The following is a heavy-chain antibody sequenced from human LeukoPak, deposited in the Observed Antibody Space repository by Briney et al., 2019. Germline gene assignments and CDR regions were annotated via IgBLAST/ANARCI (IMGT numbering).Heavy chain of an antibody. V-gene: IGHV4-39*01. Sequence: SETLSLTCTVSGGSISSSSYYWGWIRQPPGKGLEWIGSIYYSGSTYYNPSLKSRVTISVDTSKNQFSLKLSSVTAADTAVYYCARSSSWYRNWYFDLWGRGTLVTVSS. D-gene: IGHD6-13*01. CDR3: ARSSSWYRNWYFDL. J-gene: IGHJ2*01. CDR2: IYYSGST. CDR1: GGSISSSSYY.